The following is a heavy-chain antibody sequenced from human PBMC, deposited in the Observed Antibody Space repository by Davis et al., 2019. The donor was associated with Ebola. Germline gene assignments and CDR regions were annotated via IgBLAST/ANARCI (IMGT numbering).Heavy chain of an antibody. V-gene: IGHV3-30*02. Sequence: GESLKISCAASGFTFSGSAMHWVRQAPGKGLEWVSVIWYDGRDKYYADSVKGRFTISRDNSKNTLYLQMNSLRAEDTAVYYCAKDHLVVAATPYYGMDVWGQGTTVTVSS. J-gene: IGHJ6*02. CDR3: AKDHLVVAATPYYGMDV. D-gene: IGHD2-15*01. CDR1: GFTFSGSA. CDR2: IWYDGRDK.